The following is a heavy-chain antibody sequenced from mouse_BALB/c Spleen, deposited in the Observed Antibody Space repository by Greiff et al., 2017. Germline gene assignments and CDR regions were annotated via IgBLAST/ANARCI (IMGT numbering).Heavy chain of an antibody. CDR1: GYTFTDYA. V-gene: IGHV1S137*01. CDR2: ISTYYGDA. D-gene: IGHD1-1*01. CDR3: ARDYYGSSCDY. J-gene: IGHJ2*01. Sequence: VQLQQSGAELVRPGVSVKISCKGSGYTFTDYAMHWVKQSHAKSLEWIGVISTYYGDASYNQKFKGKATMTVDKSSSTAYMELARLTSEDSAIYYCARDYYGSSCDYWGQGTTLTVSS.